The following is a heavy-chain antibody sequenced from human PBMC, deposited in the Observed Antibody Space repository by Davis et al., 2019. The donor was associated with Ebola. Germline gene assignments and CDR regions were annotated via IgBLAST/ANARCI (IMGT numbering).Heavy chain of an antibody. D-gene: IGHD6-6*01. J-gene: IGHJ5*02. CDR2: ISYDGSNK. CDR3: AKGGGTSSSDFRRT. V-gene: IGHV3-30*18. Sequence: PGGSLRLSCAASGFTFSSYGMHWVRQAPGKGLEWVAVISYDGSNKYYADSVKGRFTISRDNSKNTLYLQMSSLRAEDTAVYYCAKGGGTSSSDFRRTWGQGTLVTVSS. CDR1: GFTFSSYG.